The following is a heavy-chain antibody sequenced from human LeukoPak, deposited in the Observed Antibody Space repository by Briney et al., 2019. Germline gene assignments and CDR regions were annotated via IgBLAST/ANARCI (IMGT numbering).Heavy chain of an antibody. V-gene: IGHV1-2*02. Sequence: ASVKVSCKASGYTFTGYYMHWVRQAPGQGLEWMGWINPNSGGTNYAQKFQGRVAMTRDTSISTAYVELSRLRSDDTAVYYCARDTSGSYFMYYFDYWGQGTLVTVSS. J-gene: IGHJ4*02. CDR3: ARDTSGSYFMYYFDY. CDR2: INPNSGGT. D-gene: IGHD1-26*01. CDR1: GYTFTGYY.